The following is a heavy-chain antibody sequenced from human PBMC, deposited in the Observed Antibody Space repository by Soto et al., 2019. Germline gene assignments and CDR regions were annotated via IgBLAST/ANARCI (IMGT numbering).Heavy chain of an antibody. J-gene: IGHJ6*02. V-gene: IGHV3-23*01. Sequence: EVQLLESGGGLVHPGESLRLSCAASGFTFNNYGMSWVRQAPGKGLEWVSGISGSGRRTYYADSVKGRFTISRDNSKNTLYLEMNGLRAEDTAVYYCGQGGLYGSGSYYNAGGGMDVWGQGTTVTVSS. D-gene: IGHD3-10*01. CDR2: ISGSGRRT. CDR1: GFTFNNYG. CDR3: GQGGLYGSGSYYNAGGGMDV.